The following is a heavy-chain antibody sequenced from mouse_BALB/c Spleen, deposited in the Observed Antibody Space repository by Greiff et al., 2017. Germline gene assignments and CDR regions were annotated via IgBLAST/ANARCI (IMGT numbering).Heavy chain of an antibody. V-gene: IGHV5-9-4*01. CDR1: GFTFSSYA. J-gene: IGHJ4*01. CDR2: ISSGGSYT. CDR3: ARVYYIGAMDY. Sequence: DVKLVESGGGLVQPGGSRKLSCAASGFTFSSYAMSWVRQSPEKRLEWVAEISSGGSYTYYPDTVTGRFTISRDNAKNTLYLEMSSLRSEDTAMYYCARVYYIGAMDYWGQGTSVTVSS. D-gene: IGHD2-1*01.